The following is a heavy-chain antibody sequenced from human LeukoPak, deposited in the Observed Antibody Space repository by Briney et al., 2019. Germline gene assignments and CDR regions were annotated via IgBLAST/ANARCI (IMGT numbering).Heavy chain of an antibody. Sequence: GGSLRLSCAASGFTFSSYAMSWARQAPGKGLEWVSAITNSGGSTYYADSVKGRFTVSRDNSKSTLYLQMNSLTAEDTAVYYCARAPRGRDGYNPYYFDYWGQGTLVTFSS. V-gene: IGHV3-23*01. CDR3: ARAPRGRDGYNPYYFDY. D-gene: IGHD5-24*01. CDR2: ITNSGGST. J-gene: IGHJ4*02. CDR1: GFTFSSYA.